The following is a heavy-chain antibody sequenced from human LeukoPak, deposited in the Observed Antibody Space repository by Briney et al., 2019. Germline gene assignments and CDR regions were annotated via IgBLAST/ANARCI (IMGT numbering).Heavy chain of an antibody. CDR1: GFTFSSYA. V-gene: IGHV3-23*01. CDR3: VKTDKLSSGWYRNFDY. D-gene: IGHD6-19*01. Sequence: PGGSLRLSCAASGFTFSSYAMSWVRQVPGKGLEWVSAISGSGGSTYYADSVKGRFTISRDNSKTTLYLQMNSLRAEDTAVYYCVKTDKLSSGWYRNFDYWGQGTPVTVSS. CDR2: ISGSGGST. J-gene: IGHJ4*02.